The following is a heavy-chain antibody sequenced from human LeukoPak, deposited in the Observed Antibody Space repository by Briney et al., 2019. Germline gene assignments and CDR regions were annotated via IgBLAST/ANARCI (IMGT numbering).Heavy chain of an antibody. CDR1: ITFGGYA. V-gene: IGHV3-9*01. D-gene: IGHD3-22*01. Sequence: SLGLSWSGPWITFGGYALHRVPEASGEGLEWVSGISWNSGSIGYADSVKGRFTISRDNAKNSLYLQMNSLRAEDTALYYCAKEMYYDSSGGGFDYWGQGTLVTVSS. J-gene: IGHJ4*02. CDR3: AKEMYYDSSGGGFDY. CDR2: ISWNSGSI.